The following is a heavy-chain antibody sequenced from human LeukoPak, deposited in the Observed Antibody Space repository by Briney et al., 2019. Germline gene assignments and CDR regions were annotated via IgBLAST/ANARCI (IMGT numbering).Heavy chain of an antibody. CDR2: ISSSSYI. CDR3: ARKIVASDAFDI. V-gene: IGHV3-21*01. D-gene: IGHD5-12*01. CDR1: GFTFSSYG. J-gene: IGHJ3*02. Sequence: GGSLRLSCAASGFTFSSYGMNWVRQAPGKGLEWVSSISSSSYIYYADSVKGRFTISRDNAKNSLYLQMNSLRAEDTAVYYCARKIVASDAFDIWGQGTMVTVSS.